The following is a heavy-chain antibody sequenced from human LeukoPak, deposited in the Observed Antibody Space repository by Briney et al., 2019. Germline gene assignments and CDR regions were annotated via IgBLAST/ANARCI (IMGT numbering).Heavy chain of an antibody. V-gene: IGHV3-74*01. J-gene: IGHJ4*02. CDR2: VKSDGSDT. CDR3: TTGTGNYYYY. CDR1: GSTFSRYW. Sequence: GGSLRLSCAASGSTFSRYWMHWVRQAPGKGLVWVSRVKSDGSDTIYADSVKGRFTISRDNAKNTLYLQMDSLRAEDTAVYYCTTGTGNYYYYWGRGTLVTVAS. D-gene: IGHD1-14*01.